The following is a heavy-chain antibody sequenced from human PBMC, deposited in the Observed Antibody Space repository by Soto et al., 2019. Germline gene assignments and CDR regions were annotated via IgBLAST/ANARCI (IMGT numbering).Heavy chain of an antibody. D-gene: IGHD4-17*01. J-gene: IGHJ4*02. CDR1: GFTVSSNY. Sequence: GVSLRLSCAASGFTVSSNYMSWVRQAPGKGLEWVSVIYSGGSTYYADSVKGRFTISRDDSKNTLYLQMNSLRAEDTAVYYCARDGGMDYGDYVSPLDYCGEGTLVTVSS. CDR2: IYSGGST. CDR3: ARDGGMDYGDYVSPLDY. V-gene: IGHV3-53*01.